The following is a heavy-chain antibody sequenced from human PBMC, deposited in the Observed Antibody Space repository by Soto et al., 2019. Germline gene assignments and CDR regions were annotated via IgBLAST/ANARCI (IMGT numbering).Heavy chain of an antibody. J-gene: IGHJ6*02. V-gene: IGHV4-39*01. Sequence: SGTLSLTCTVSGGSISSGTYSWGWIRQPPGKGLEWIGTFYYSGSTYYNPSLKSRVTISVDTSKNQFSLKVSSVTAADTAVYYCARLGGYCTTSCYGYYAMDVWGQGTTVTVSS. CDR3: ARLGGYCTTSCYGYYAMDV. CDR2: FYYSGST. D-gene: IGHD2-8*01. CDR1: GGSISSGTYS.